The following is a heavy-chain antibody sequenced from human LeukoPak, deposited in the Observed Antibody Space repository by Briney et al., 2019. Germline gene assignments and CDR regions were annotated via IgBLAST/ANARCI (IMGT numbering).Heavy chain of an antibody. CDR1: GFTVSSNY. V-gene: IGHV3-53*01. D-gene: IGHD3-9*01. CDR2: IYSGGST. J-gene: IGHJ3*02. CDR3: QTDAGIQYFDWFYAFDI. Sequence: WGSLILSCAASGFTVSSNYMSGVSQAPGKGLEWVSVIYSGGSTYYADSVKGRFTISRDNSKNTLYLQMNSLRAEDTAVYFFQTDAGIQYFDWFYAFDIWGQGTMVTVSS.